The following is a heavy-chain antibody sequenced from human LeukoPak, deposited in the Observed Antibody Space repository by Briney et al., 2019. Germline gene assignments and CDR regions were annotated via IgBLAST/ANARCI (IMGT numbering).Heavy chain of an antibody. CDR3: ARGNRLYTSSWSSLAFDV. CDR1: GYTFTSYD. Sequence: GASVKVSCKASGYTFTSYDINWVRQATGQGLKWMGWMNPISGYTGFAQNFQGRVTMTSNISISTAYMELSSLKSEDAAVYYCARGNRLYTSSWSSLAFDVWGQGTMVTVS. CDR2: MNPISGYT. J-gene: IGHJ3*01. D-gene: IGHD6-13*01. V-gene: IGHV1-8*01.